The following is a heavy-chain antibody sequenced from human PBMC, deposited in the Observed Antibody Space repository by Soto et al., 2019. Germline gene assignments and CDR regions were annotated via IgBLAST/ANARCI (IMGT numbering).Heavy chain of an antibody. CDR2: ISYDGSNK. CDR3: AKDPRVIPSSNWFDP. V-gene: IGHV3-30*18. CDR1: GFTFSSYG. J-gene: IGHJ5*02. D-gene: IGHD3-16*02. Sequence: QVQLVESGGGVVQPGRSLRLSCAASGFTFSSYGIHWVRQAPGKGLEWVAVISYDGSNKYYADSVKGRFTISRDNSKNTLYLQMNSLRAEDTAVYYCAKDPRVIPSSNWFDPWGQATLVTVSS.